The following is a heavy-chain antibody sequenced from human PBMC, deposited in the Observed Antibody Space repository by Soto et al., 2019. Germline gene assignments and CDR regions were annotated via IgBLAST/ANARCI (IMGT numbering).Heavy chain of an antibody. V-gene: IGHV1-69*06. D-gene: IGHD3-3*01. CDR2: IIPIFGTA. Sequence: QVQLVQSGAEVKKPGSSVKVSCKASGGTFSSYAISWVRQAPGQGLEWMGGIIPIFGTANYAQKFQGRITITADKSTSTAYMELSSLRSEDTAVYYCARGRNTIFGVVIIHHNWFHPWGQGTLVTVSS. CDR3: ARGRNTIFGVVIIHHNWFHP. J-gene: IGHJ5*02. CDR1: GGTFSSYA.